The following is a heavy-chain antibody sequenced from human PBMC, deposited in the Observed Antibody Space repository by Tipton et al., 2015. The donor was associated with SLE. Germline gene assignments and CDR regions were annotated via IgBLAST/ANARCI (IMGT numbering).Heavy chain of an antibody. Sequence: TLSLTCTVSGGSTSSHYWSWIRQPPGKGLEWIGYIYYSGSTSYNPSLKSRVTISVDTSKNQFSLKLSSVTAADTAAYYCARVGLIAAAKTFDIWGQGAMVTVSS. CDR1: GGSTSSHY. J-gene: IGHJ3*02. CDR3: ARVGLIAAAKTFDI. D-gene: IGHD6-25*01. CDR2: IYYSGST. V-gene: IGHV4-59*11.